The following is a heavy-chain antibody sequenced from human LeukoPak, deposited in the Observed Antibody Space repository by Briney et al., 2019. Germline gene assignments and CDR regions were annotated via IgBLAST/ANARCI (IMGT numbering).Heavy chain of an antibody. V-gene: IGHV3-7*03. J-gene: IGHJ5*02. CDR3: ANRISGSSS. Sequence: PGGSLRLSCAASGFTFSSYEMNWVRQAPGKGLEWVANINQDGGEKYAVDSAKGRFTISRDNAKNSLFLQMNSLRAEDTGVYYCANRISGSSSWGQGTLVTVSS. CDR2: INQDGGEK. CDR1: GFTFSSYE. D-gene: IGHD3-10*01.